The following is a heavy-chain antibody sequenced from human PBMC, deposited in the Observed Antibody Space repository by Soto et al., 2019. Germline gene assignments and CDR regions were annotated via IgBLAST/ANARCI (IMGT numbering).Heavy chain of an antibody. V-gene: IGHV3-23*01. Sequence: EVQLLESGGGLVQPGGSLRLSCAASGFTFSSYAMSWFRQAPGKGLEWVSAISGSGGSTYYADSVKGRFTISRDNSKNTLYLQMNSLRAEDTAVYYCAKAYYDILTGYYRIVDYWGQGTLVTVSS. J-gene: IGHJ4*02. CDR2: ISGSGGST. CDR3: AKAYYDILTGYYRIVDY. D-gene: IGHD3-9*01. CDR1: GFTFSSYA.